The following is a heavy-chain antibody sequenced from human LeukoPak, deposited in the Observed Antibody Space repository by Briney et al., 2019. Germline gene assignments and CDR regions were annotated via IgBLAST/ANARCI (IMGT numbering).Heavy chain of an antibody. CDR2: LSGTGGST. D-gene: IGHD2/OR15-2a*01. Sequence: GGSLRLSCAASGFTLSSYPMSWVRQAPGKGLEWVSTLSGTGGSTLYADSVKGRFAISRDNSKNTLYLQMNSLRAEDTAVYYCATGYDGNYFLFDCWGRGTLVTVSS. CDR3: ATGYDGNYFLFDC. CDR1: GFTLSSYP. J-gene: IGHJ4*02. V-gene: IGHV3-23*01.